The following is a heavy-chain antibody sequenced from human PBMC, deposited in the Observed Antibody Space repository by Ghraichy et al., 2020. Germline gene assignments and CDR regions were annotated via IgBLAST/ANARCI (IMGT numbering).Heavy chain of an antibody. CDR2: IYTSGST. J-gene: IGHJ5*02. CDR3: ARDWYYYDSSGYYWFDP. CDR1: GGSIRSYY. V-gene: IGHV4-4*07. Sequence: SETLSLTCTVSGGSIRSYYWSWFRQPAGKGLEWIGRIYTSGSTNYNPSLKSRVTMSVDTSKNQFSLKLSSVTAADTAVYYCARDWYYYDSSGYYWFDPWGQGTLVTVSS. D-gene: IGHD3-22*01.